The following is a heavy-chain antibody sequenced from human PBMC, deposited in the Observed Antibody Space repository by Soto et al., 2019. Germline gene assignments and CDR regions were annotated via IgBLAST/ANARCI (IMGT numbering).Heavy chain of an antibody. CDR2: IYHSGST. CDR3: ARGGYDILTGYYGLGY. CDR1: GGSISSSTYY. V-gene: IGHV4-39*07. J-gene: IGHJ4*02. D-gene: IGHD3-9*01. Sequence: SETLSLTCTVSGGSISSSTYYWGWVRQPPGKGLEWIGEIYHSGSTNYNPSLKSRVTISVDKSKNQFSLKLSSVTAADTAVYYCARGGYDILTGYYGLGYWGQGTLVTRLL.